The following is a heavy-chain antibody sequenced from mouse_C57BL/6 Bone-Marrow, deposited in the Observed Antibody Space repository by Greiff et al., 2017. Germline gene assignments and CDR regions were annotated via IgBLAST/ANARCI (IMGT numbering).Heavy chain of an antibody. J-gene: IGHJ3*01. V-gene: IGHV1-64*01. CDR3: ARADVYYSKGAWFAY. Sequence: VQLQQPGAELVKPGASVKLSCKASGYTFTSYWMHWVKQRPGQGLEWIGMIHPNSGSTNYNEKFKSKATLTVDKSSSTAYMQLSSLTSEDSAVYYWARADVYYSKGAWFAYWGQGTLVTVSA. D-gene: IGHD2-5*01. CDR1: GYTFTSYW. CDR2: IHPNSGST.